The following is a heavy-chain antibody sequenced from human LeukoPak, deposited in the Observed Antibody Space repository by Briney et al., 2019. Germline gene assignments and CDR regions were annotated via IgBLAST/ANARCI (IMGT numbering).Heavy chain of an antibody. CDR3: AREEGGSYPLLYYYGMDV. V-gene: IGHV1-18*01. Sequence: EASVKVSCKASGYSFISYGISWVRQAPGKGLEWMGWISAYNGNTNYAQKVQGRVTMTIDTSTSTAYMELRSLRSDDTAVYYCAREEGGSYPLLYYYGMDVWGQGTTVTVSS. CDR2: ISAYNGNT. CDR1: GYSFISYG. D-gene: IGHD1-26*01. J-gene: IGHJ6*02.